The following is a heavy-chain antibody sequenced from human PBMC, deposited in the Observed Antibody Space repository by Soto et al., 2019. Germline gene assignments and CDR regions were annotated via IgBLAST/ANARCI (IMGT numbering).Heavy chain of an antibody. CDR1: GFTFSSYA. CDR3: AKDKYYFDY. CDR2: ISGSGGST. Sequence: GESLKISCAASGFTFSSYAMSWVRKAPGKGLEWVSAISGSGGSTYYADSVKGRFTISRDNSKNTLYLQMNSLRAEDTAVYYCAKDKYYFDYWGQGTLVTVSS. V-gene: IGHV3-23*01. J-gene: IGHJ4*02.